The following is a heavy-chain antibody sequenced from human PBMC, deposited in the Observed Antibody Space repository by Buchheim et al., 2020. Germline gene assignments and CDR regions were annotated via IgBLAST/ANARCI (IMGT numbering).Heavy chain of an antibody. CDR2: ISGSGGGT. V-gene: IGHV3-23*01. Sequence: EVQLLESGGGGGLVQPGGSLRLSCAASGFTFSSYAMSWVRQAPGQGLEWVSAISGSGGGTYYADSVKGRFIIYRDNSKDTLYLQMNSLRAEDTAVYYCAKVYLTVDYWGQGTL. CDR3: AKVYLTVDY. D-gene: IGHD1-14*01. CDR1: GFTFSSYA. J-gene: IGHJ4*02.